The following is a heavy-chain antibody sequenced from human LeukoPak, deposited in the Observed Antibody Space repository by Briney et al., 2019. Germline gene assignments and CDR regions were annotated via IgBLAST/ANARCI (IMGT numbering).Heavy chain of an antibody. J-gene: IGHJ4*02. D-gene: IGHD3-10*01. CDR3: ARAPGSRSPFDY. V-gene: IGHV3-23*01. CDR2: VSGSGRNT. CDR1: GFTFSNYA. Sequence: GGSLRLSCAGSGFTFSNYAMTWVRQAPGKGLEWVSSVSGSGRNTFYPDSVKGRFTISRDNSKNTLYLQMNSLRAEDTAVYYCARAPGSRSPFDYWGQGTLVTVSS.